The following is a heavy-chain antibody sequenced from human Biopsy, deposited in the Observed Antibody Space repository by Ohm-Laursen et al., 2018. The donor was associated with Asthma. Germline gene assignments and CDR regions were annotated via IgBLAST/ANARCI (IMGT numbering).Heavy chain of an antibody. V-gene: IGHV3-30*18. CDR3: AKERYYDFWSGYPI. D-gene: IGHD3-3*01. CDR1: GFSFNSYG. CDR2: MSFDGRQT. J-gene: IGHJ3*02. Sequence: SLRLSCAAPGFSFNSYGMHWIRQAPGKGLEWVAVMSFDGRQTYYADSVKGRFTISRDNSKNTLYLQMNSLRAEDTAVYYCAKERYYDFWSGYPIWGQGTMVTVSS.